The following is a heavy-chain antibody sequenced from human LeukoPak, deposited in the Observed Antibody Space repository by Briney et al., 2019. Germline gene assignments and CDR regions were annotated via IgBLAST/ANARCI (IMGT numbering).Heavy chain of an antibody. V-gene: IGHV3-30*04. CDR2: ISYDGSNK. CDR1: GFTFSSYA. J-gene: IGHJ6*04. D-gene: IGHD3-10*02. CDR3: AELGITMIGGV. Sequence: PGGSLRLSCAASGFTFSSYAMHWVRQAPGKGLEWGAVISYDGSNKYYAASVKGRFTISRDNAKNSLYLQMNSLRAEDTAVYYCAELGITMIGGVWGKGTTVTISS.